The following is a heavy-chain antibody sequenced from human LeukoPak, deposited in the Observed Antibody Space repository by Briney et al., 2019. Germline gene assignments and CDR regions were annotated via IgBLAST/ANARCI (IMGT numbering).Heavy chain of an antibody. CDR3: ARLGGSYYSAFDL. D-gene: IGHD1-26*01. V-gene: IGHV5-51*01. Sequence: GESLKISCKGSGYSFTHYWIGWVRQMPGKGLEWMGIIYPGDSDTRYSPSFQGQVTISADKSISTAYLQWSGLKASDTAMYYCARLGGSYYSAFDLWGQGTMVTVSS. CDR2: IYPGDSDT. CDR1: GYSFTHYW. J-gene: IGHJ3*01.